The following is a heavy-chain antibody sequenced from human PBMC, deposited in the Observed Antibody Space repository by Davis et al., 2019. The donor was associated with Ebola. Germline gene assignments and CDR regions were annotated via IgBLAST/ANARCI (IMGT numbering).Heavy chain of an antibody. D-gene: IGHD3-3*01. CDR2: VSHSEREK. Sequence: GESLKISCAASGFTFSSYAMHWVRQAPGKGLEWVAVVSHSEREKFYADPVKGRFTISRDNSENTLYLQMNSLTADDTAVYYCARAVFHEVLDYWGQGTPVTVSS. CDR1: GFTFSSYA. J-gene: IGHJ4*02. V-gene: IGHV3-30*04. CDR3: ARAVFHEVLDY.